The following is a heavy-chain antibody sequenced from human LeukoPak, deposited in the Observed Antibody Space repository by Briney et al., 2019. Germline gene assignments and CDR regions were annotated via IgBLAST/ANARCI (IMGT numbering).Heavy chain of an antibody. CDR1: GFTFDDYA. Sequence: GGSLRLSCAASGFTFDDYAMHWVRQVPGKGLEWVSGISWNSGSTGYAGSVKSRFTMSRDNTKNSLYLQMNSLTPDDTALYYCVRGNFGPAQWFDPWGQGTLVTVSS. CDR3: VRGNFGPAQWFDP. V-gene: IGHV3-9*01. CDR2: ISWNSGST. D-gene: IGHD3/OR15-3a*01. J-gene: IGHJ5*02.